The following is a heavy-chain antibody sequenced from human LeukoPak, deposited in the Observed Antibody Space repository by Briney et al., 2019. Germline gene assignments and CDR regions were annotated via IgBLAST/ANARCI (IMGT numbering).Heavy chain of an antibody. CDR2: IYSCGST. Sequence: GGSLRLSCAASGFTVSSNYMSWVRQAPGKGLEWVSVIYSCGSTYYADSVKGRFTISRDNSKNTLYLQMNSLRAEDTAVYYCAREARYYDSSGYYASYGMDVWGQGTTVTVSS. V-gene: IGHV3-66*01. CDR1: GFTVSSNY. J-gene: IGHJ6*02. D-gene: IGHD3-22*01. CDR3: AREARYYDSSGYYASYGMDV.